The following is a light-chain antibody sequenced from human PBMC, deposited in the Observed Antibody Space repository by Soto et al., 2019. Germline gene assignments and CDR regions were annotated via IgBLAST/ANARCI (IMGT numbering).Light chain of an antibody. V-gene: IGLV2-14*03. Sequence: QSVLTQPSSVSGSPGQSSTISCTGTRSDVGAYNYVSWYQQHPGKVPKLMIYDVSDRPSGVSIRFSGSKSGNTASLTISGLQAEDDADYYCSSFTRSNSYVFGTEAKVTVL. CDR1: RSDVGAYNY. J-gene: IGLJ1*01. CDR2: DVS. CDR3: SSFTRSNSYV.